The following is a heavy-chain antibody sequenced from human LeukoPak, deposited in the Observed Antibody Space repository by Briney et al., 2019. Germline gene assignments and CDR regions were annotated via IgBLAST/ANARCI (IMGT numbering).Heavy chain of an antibody. CDR3: ARDQYYDYVWGALHAFDI. D-gene: IGHD3-16*01. V-gene: IGHV4-30-2*01. J-gene: IGHJ3*02. CDR1: GGSISSGGYS. CDR2: IYHSGST. Sequence: PSQTLSLTCAVSGGSISSGGYSWSWIRQPPGKGLEWIGYIYHSGSTYYNPSLKSRVTISVDRSKNQFSLKLSSVTAADTAVYYCARDQYYDYVWGALHAFDIWGQGTMVTVSS.